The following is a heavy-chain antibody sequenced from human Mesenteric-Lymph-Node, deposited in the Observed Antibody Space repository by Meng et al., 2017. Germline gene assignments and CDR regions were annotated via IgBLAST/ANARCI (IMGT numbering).Heavy chain of an antibody. CDR3: ARGSSGSGWYNDY. CDR1: GFTFSSYA. D-gene: IGHD6-19*01. Sequence: GGSLRLSCAASGFTFSSYAMSWVRQAPGKGLEWVSAISGSGGSTYYADSVKGRFTISRDNSKNTLYLQMNSLRAEDTAVYYCARGSSGSGWYNDYWGRGTLVTVSS. V-gene: IGHV3-23*01. J-gene: IGHJ4*02. CDR2: ISGSGGST.